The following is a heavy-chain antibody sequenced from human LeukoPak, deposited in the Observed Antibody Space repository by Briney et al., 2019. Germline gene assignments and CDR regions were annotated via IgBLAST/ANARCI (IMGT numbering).Heavy chain of an antibody. CDR3: ATNRNRVIDTFDI. D-gene: IGHD1-14*01. V-gene: IGHV4-59*08. Sequence: SETLSLTCTVSDGSISSYYWSWIRQPPGKGREWNGYIYYSASTNYNPSRKSRVTISVATSKKQFSLRVSSVTASDTAGYYWATNRNRVIDTFDIWGQGTMVTVSS. J-gene: IGHJ3*02. CDR1: DGSISSYY. CDR2: IYYSAST.